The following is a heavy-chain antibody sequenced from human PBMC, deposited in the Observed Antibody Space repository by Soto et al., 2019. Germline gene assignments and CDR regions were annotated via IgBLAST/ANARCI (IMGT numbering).Heavy chain of an antibody. CDR3: AKGREVAPNGYNRKPPLRCYFDY. CDR2: ISGSGGST. V-gene: IGHV3-23*01. D-gene: IGHD2-8*01. J-gene: IGHJ4*02. Sequence: GGSLRLSCAASGFTFSSYAMSWVRQAPGKGLEWVSAISGSGGSTYYADSVKGRFTISRDNSKNTLYLQMNSLRAEDTAVYYCAKGREVAPNGYNRKPPLRCYFDYWGQGTLVTVSS. CDR1: GFTFSSYA.